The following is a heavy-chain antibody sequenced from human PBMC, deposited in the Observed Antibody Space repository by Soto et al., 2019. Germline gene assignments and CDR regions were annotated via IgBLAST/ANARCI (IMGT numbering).Heavy chain of an antibody. Sequence: SETLSLTCAVYGGSFSGYYWSWIRQPPGKGLEWIGEINHSGSTNYNPSLKSRVTISVDTSKNQFSLKLSSVTAADTAVYYCARVGYCSGGSCFTTDSDYWGQGTLVTVSS. CDR2: INHSGST. D-gene: IGHD2-15*01. J-gene: IGHJ4*02. CDR3: ARVGYCSGGSCFTTDSDY. CDR1: GGSFSGYY. V-gene: IGHV4-34*01.